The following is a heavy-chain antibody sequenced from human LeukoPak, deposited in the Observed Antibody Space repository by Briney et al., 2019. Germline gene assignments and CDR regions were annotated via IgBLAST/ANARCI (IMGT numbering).Heavy chain of an antibody. CDR2: INSDESST. V-gene: IGHV3-74*01. CDR1: GFTFSTYW. Sequence: GGSLRLSCAASGFTFSTYWMHWVRQAPGKGLVWDSRINSDESSTTYADSVKGRFTISRDNAKNTLYLQMNSLRAEDTAVYYCAKSRRAYCSGGSCFGLWDYWGQGTLVTVSS. CDR3: AKSRRAYCSGGSCFGLWDY. D-gene: IGHD2-15*01. J-gene: IGHJ4*02.